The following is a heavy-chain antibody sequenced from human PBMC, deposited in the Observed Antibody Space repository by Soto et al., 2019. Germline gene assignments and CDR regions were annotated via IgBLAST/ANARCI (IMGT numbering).Heavy chain of an antibody. J-gene: IGHJ4*02. CDR2: IYHSGST. D-gene: IGHD4-17*01. CDR1: GGSISSGGYS. V-gene: IGHV4-30-2*01. Sequence: QLQLQESGSGLVKPSQTLSLTCAVSGGSISSGGYSWSWIRQPPGKGLEWIGYIYHSGSTYYNPSRKSRVTISADRSKNQFSLKLSSVTAADTAVYYGARASTTVTTLDYWGQGTLVTVSS. CDR3: ARASTTVTTLDY.